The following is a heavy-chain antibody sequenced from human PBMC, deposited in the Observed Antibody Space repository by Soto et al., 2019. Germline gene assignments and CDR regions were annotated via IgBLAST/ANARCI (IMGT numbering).Heavy chain of an antibody. CDR2: IVVGSGNT. Sequence: ASVKVSCKASGFTFTSSAVQWVRQARGQRLEWIGWIVVGSGNTNCAQKFQERVTITRDMSTSTAYMELSSLRSEDTAVYYCASTYYGSGTPPGEGYDYVWGSYRTDAFDIWGQGTMVTVSS. V-gene: IGHV1-58*01. CDR1: GFTFTSSA. J-gene: IGHJ3*02. CDR3: ASTYYGSGTPPGEGYDYVWGSYRTDAFDI. D-gene: IGHD3-16*02.